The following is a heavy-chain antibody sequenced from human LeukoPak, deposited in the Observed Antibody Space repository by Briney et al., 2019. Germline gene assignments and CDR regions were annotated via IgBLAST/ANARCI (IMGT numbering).Heavy chain of an antibody. CDR2: INHSGST. V-gene: IGHV4-34*01. D-gene: IGHD3-10*01. J-gene: IGHJ6*03. CDR1: GGSFSGYY. Sequence: SETLSLTCAVYGGSFSGYYWSWIRQPPGKGLERIGEINHSGSTNYNPSLKSRVTISVDTSKNQFSLKLSSVTAADTAVYYCARGERVYGSGSRPIRRSYYMDVWGKGTTVTVS. CDR3: ARGERVYGSGSRPIRRSYYMDV.